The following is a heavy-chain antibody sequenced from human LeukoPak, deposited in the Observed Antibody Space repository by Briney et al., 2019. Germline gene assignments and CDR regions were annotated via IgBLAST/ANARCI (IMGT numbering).Heavy chain of an antibody. D-gene: IGHD2-8*01. Sequence: GGSLRLSCTASGFTFSDHAMHWVRQAPGKGLEWVTVISYHARDQFYADSVKGRFTVSRDNSRNILYLQMNSLRAEDSAVYYCAAPPCINGICYLDYWGQGALVTVSS. V-gene: IGHV3-30*04. J-gene: IGHJ4*02. CDR2: ISYHARDQ. CDR1: GFTFSDHA. CDR3: AAPPCINGICYLDY.